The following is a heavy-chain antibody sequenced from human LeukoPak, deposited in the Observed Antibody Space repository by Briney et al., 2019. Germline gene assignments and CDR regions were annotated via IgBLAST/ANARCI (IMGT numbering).Heavy chain of an antibody. V-gene: IGHV4-38-2*02. CDR2: VDPSGNT. CDR1: AYSVTSDYF. Sequence: PSETLSLTCTVSAYSVTSDYFGGWIRQPPGKGLEWIGNVDPSGNTYYNPSLKSRATISLDTSKKDFSLKLTSVTAADTTIYYFATVRASHYVDWFFDYWGQGTLVTVSS. CDR3: ATVRASHYVDWFFDY. J-gene: IGHJ4*02. D-gene: IGHD3-9*01.